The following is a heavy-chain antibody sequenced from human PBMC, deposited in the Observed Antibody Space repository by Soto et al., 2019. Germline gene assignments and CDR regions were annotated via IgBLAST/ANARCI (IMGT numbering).Heavy chain of an antibody. D-gene: IGHD5-12*01. V-gene: IGHV4-30-2*01. CDR2: IYHSGST. J-gene: IGHJ4*02. Sequence: PSETLSLTCAVSGGSISSGGYSWNWIRQPPGKGLEWIGYIYHSGSTYYNPSLKSRVIISVDRSKNHFSLNLSSVAAADMAVYYCAREGSYSAYNFAHGIQLWSFDFWGQGALVTVSS. CDR1: GGSISSGGYS. CDR3: AREGSYSAYNFAHGIQLWSFDF.